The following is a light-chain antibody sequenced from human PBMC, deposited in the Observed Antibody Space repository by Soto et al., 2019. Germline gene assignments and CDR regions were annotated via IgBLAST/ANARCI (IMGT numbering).Light chain of an antibody. V-gene: IGLV2-14*01. CDR1: SSGVGSYNY. Sequence: QSALTQPASVSGSPGQSITISCTGTSSGVGSYNYVSWYQHHPGKVPKLMIYEVSNRPSGVSNRFSGSKSGNTASLTISGLQAEDEADYYCNSYTDSSTLVFGGGTKVTVL. CDR2: EVS. CDR3: NSYTDSSTLV. J-gene: IGLJ3*02.